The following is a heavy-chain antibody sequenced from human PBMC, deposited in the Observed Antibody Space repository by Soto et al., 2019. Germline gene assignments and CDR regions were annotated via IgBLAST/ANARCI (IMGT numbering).Heavy chain of an antibody. CDR2: IYPSDSDT. J-gene: IGHJ4*02. CDR3: ARGGVSTRTFDY. CDR1: GYNFAVYW. V-gene: IGHV5-51*01. D-gene: IGHD3-3*01. Sequence: GESLKISCRGSGYNFAVYWIAWVRQMPGKGLELMGIIYPSDSDTRYRPSFQGQVTISADKSISSAYLQWSSLRASDTAMYYCARGGVSTRTFDYWGQGTPVTVSS.